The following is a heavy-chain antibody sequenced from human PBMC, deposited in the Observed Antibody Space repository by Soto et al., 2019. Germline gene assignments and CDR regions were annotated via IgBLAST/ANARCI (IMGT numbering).Heavy chain of an antibody. CDR3: ATHLAPARYNWNHGGYYYYYGMDV. CDR1: GYRHPSYC. D-gene: IGHD1-20*01. CDR2: SYPGDSDT. Sequence: PEESLNISRKCSGYRHPSYCIRLVRQMPGKGLEWMGISYPGDSDTRYSPSFQGQVTISADKSISTAYLQWSSLKASDTAMYYCATHLAPARYNWNHGGYYYYYGMDVWGQGTTVTVSS. J-gene: IGHJ6*02. V-gene: IGHV5-51*01.